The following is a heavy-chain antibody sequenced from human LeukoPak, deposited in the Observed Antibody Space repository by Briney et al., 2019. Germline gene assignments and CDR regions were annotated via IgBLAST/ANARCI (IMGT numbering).Heavy chain of an antibody. CDR1: GFTFSSYE. CDR2: ISSSGKTI. CDR3: ATTSIAAAVPGCFDY. D-gene: IGHD6-13*01. J-gene: IGHJ4*01. Sequence: GGSLGLSCEASGFTFSSYEMNWVRQAPGKGLEWVSYISSSGKTIYYADSTKGRFTVSRYNAKNSLYLQMNSLRAEDTAVYYCATTSIAAAVPGCFDYWGQGTLVTVFS. V-gene: IGHV3-48*03.